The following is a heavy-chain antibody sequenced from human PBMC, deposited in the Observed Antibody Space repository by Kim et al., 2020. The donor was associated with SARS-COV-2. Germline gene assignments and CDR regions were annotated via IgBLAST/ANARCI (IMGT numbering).Heavy chain of an antibody. CDR2: ITGRDGST. J-gene: IGHJ4*02. Sequence: GGSLRLSCAASGFSFSTYDMSWVRQAPGKGLEWVSAITGRDGSTFYADSVKGRFTISRDNSKNTLFLQLNSLRAEDTALYYWARESSRRADYWGQGTLVT. V-gene: IGHV3-23*01. CDR3: ARESSRRADY. D-gene: IGHD2-2*01. CDR1: GFSFSTYD.